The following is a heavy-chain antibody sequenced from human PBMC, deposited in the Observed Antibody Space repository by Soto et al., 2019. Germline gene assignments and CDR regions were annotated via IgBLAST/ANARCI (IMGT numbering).Heavy chain of an antibody. CDR3: AATYYYDSSGYYSPIDAFDI. D-gene: IGHD3-22*01. J-gene: IGHJ3*02. Sequence: ASVKVSCKASGFTFTSSAVQWVRQARGQRLEWIGWIVVGSGNTNYAQKFQERVTITRDMSTSTAYMELSSLRSEDTAVYYCAATYYYDSSGYYSPIDAFDIWGQGTMVTVS. CDR1: GFTFTSSA. V-gene: IGHV1-58*01. CDR2: IVVGSGNT.